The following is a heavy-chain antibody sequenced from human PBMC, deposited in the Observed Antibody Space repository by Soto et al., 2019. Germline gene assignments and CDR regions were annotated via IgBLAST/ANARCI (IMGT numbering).Heavy chain of an antibody. CDR3: ARDGAGAAGDY. J-gene: IGHJ4*02. CDR2: IYHSGST. V-gene: IGHV4-4*02. CDR1: GGSISSTKW. D-gene: IGHD6-13*01. Sequence: QVQLQESGPGLVKPSGTMSLTCAVSGGSISSTKWWTWVRQPPGKGLEWIGEIYHSGSTNYNPSLRSRVTIAVDKSKNQFSLNLTSVTAADTAVYYCARDGAGAAGDYGGQETLVSVSS.